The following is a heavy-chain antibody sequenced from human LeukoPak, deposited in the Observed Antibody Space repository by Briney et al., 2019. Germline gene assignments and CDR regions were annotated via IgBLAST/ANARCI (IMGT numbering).Heavy chain of an antibody. D-gene: IGHD6-6*01. Sequence: GGSLRLSCAASGFTFSSYGMHWVRQAPGKGLEWVSFIRFDGTNKYYADSVKGRFTISRDNSKDTLFLQMSSLRAEDTVIYYCARDRVGARADSWGQGTLVSVSS. J-gene: IGHJ5*02. CDR1: GFTFSSYG. CDR2: IRFDGTNK. CDR3: ARDRVGARADS. V-gene: IGHV3-30*02.